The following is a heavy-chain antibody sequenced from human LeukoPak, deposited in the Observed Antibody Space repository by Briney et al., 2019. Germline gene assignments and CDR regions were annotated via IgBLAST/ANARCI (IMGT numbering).Heavy chain of an antibody. CDR2: INYSGTT. CDR3: ASAQKGGTTYGWFDK. Sequence: SETLSLTCTVSGGSISSFYWSWIRQSPGKGLEWIGYINYSGTTNYSPSLKSRATISVDTPNNQFSLMLSSVTAADTAVYYCASAQKGGTTYGWFDKWGQGTLVTVSS. CDR1: GGSISSFY. J-gene: IGHJ4*02. V-gene: IGHV4-59*01. D-gene: IGHD6-19*01.